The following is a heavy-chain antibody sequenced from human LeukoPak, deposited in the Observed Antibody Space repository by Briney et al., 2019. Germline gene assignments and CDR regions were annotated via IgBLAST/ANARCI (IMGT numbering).Heavy chain of an antibody. J-gene: IGHJ4*02. D-gene: IGHD3-10*01. CDR1: GFTFSSNA. CDR2: ITGNGGST. CDR3: TKDAVAPGSGGDYFDY. Sequence: GGSLRLSCAASGFTFSSNAMSWVRQAPGKGLEWVSVITGNGGSTYYADSVKGRFTISRDNSKNTLSLQMNSLRAEDTAVYYCTKDAVAPGSGGDYFDYWGQGTLVTVSS. V-gene: IGHV3-23*01.